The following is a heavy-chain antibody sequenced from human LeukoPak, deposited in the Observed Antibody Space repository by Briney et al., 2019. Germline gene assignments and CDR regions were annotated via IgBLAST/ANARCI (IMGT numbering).Heavy chain of an antibody. CDR3: ARTHSNYMIDY. V-gene: IGHV5-51*01. Sequence: GASPQISCDSSGYSFTSYWIGWVRPLPGKGLEWMGIIYPADSYTKYSPSFQGQVTISADKSISTAYLQWSSLKASDTAMYYCARTHSNYMIDYWGQGTLVTVSS. CDR2: IYPADSYT. D-gene: IGHD4-11*01. CDR1: GYSFTSYW. J-gene: IGHJ4*02.